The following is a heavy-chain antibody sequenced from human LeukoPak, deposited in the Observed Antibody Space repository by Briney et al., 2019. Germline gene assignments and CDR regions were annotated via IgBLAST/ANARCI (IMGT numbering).Heavy chain of an antibody. V-gene: IGHV1-69*05. CDR1: GYTFTTSD. Sequence: ASVKVSCKASGYTFTTSDINWVRQAPGQGLEWMGRIIPIFGTANYAQKFQGRVTITTDESTSTAYMELSSLRSEDTAVYYCARTPPLRYFDWLGYWGQGTLVTVSS. CDR2: IIPIFGTA. J-gene: IGHJ4*02. CDR3: ARTPPLRYFDWLGY. D-gene: IGHD3-9*01.